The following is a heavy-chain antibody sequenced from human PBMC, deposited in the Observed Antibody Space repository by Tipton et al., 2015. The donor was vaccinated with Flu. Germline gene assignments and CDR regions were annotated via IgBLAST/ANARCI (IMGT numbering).Heavy chain of an antibody. CDR2: VSHSGNT. CDR1: GYSISTGYY. CDR3: ARGRSYSSARLDY. J-gene: IGHJ4*02. Sequence: TLSLTCVVSGYSISTGYYWGWIRQPPGKGLEWIGSVSHSGNTYYEPSLKSRVTISLDTFQNHFSLKLISVTAADTAVYYCARGRSYSSARLDYWGQGTLVTVSS. V-gene: IGHV4-38-2*01. D-gene: IGHD6-6*01.